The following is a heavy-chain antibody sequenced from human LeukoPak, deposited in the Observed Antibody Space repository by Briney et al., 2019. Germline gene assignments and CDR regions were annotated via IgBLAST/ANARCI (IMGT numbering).Heavy chain of an antibody. D-gene: IGHD6-13*01. CDR3: AREFPEYSSSWYGYFDY. CDR1: GFTVSGNY. CDR2: IYSGGST. Sequence: PGGSLRFSCAASGFTVSGNYMSWVRQAPGKGPEWVSVIYSGGSTYYADSVKGRFTIPRDNSKNTLYLQMNSLRAEDTAVYYCAREFPEYSSSWYGYFDYWGQGTLVTVSS. V-gene: IGHV3-53*01. J-gene: IGHJ4*02.